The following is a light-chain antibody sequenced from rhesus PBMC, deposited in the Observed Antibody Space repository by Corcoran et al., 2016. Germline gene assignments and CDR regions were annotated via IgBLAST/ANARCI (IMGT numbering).Light chain of an antibody. Sequence: DIVMTQTPLSLPVTLGEPASISCRSSQSLLSSNGYNYLNWYLPQPGHSQQLLIYYVSNRASGVPDMFSGSGSGTDFTLKISRVEAEDVGVYYCMQPLQTPFTFGPGTKLDIK. J-gene: IGKJ3*01. CDR2: YVS. CDR1: QSLLSSNGYNY. CDR3: MQPLQTPFT. V-gene: IGKV2-60*01.